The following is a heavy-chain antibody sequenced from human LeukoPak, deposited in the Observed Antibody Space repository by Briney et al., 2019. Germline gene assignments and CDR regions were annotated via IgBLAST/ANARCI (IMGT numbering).Heavy chain of an antibody. D-gene: IGHD6-19*01. J-gene: IGHJ4*02. Sequence: SQTLSLTCAISGDSFSSNSAAWNWLRQSPSRGLEWLGRTYYRSKWYNDYAVSVKSRITINPDTSKNHFSLQLKSVTPEDTAVYYCARDNRQWMAFDYWGQGTLVTVSS. V-gene: IGHV6-1*01. CDR1: GDSFSSNSAA. CDR3: ARDNRQWMAFDY. CDR2: TYYRSKWYN.